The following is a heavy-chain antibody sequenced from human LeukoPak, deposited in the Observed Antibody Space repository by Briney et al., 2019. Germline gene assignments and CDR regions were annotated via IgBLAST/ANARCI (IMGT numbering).Heavy chain of an antibody. V-gene: IGHV3-21*01. CDR2: IGSSGNYI. CDR3: ARDSIQQQLVLEDRGYPYYFEH. Sequence: GGSLRLSCAASRFTSSSYSMNWVRQAPGKGLEWVSSIGSSGNYIYYADSVKGRFTISRDNAKNSLYLQMNSLRAEDTAVYYCARDSIQQQLVLEDRGYPYYFEHWGQGTLVTVSS. CDR1: RFTSSSYS. J-gene: IGHJ4*02. D-gene: IGHD6-13*01.